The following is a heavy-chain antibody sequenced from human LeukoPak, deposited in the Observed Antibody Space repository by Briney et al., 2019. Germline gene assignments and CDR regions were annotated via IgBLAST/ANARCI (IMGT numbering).Heavy chain of an antibody. CDR3: ARGWRYCTNGVCWRWFDP. Sequence: ASVKVSCKASGYTFTGYYMHWVRQAPGQGLEWMGWFNPNSGGTNYAQKFQGRVTMTRDTSISTAYMELSRLRSDDTAVYYCARGWRYCTNGVCWRWFDPWGQGTLVTVSS. J-gene: IGHJ5*02. V-gene: IGHV1-2*02. CDR2: FNPNSGGT. CDR1: GYTFTGYY. D-gene: IGHD2-8*01.